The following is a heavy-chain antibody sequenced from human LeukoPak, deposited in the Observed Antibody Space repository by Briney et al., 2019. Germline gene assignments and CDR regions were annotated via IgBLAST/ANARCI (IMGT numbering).Heavy chain of an antibody. CDR1: GGSISSYY. D-gene: IGHD6-6*01. CDR2: IYYSGST. V-gene: IGHV4-59*08. Sequence: SETLSLTCTVSGGSISSYYWSWIRQPPGKGLEWIGYIYYSGSTNYNPSLKSRVTISVDTSKNQFSLKLSSVTAADTAVYYCAAPRRPGDYMDVWGKGTTVTVSS. J-gene: IGHJ6*03. CDR3: AAPRRPGDYMDV.